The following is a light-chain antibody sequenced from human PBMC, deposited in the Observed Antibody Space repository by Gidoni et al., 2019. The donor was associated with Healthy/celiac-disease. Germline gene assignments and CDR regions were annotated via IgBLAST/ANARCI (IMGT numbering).Light chain of an antibody. V-gene: IGKV1-5*03. Sequence: IQMTQSPSTLSASVGDRVTITCRASQSISSWLAWYQQKPGKAPKLLIYKASSLESVVPSRFSGSGSGTEFTLTISSLQPDDFATYCCQAPRTFGQGTKVEIK. J-gene: IGKJ1*01. CDR1: QSISSW. CDR3: QAPRT. CDR2: KAS.